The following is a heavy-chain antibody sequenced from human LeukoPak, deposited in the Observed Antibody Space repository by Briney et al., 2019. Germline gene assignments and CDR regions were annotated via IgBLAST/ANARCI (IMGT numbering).Heavy chain of an antibody. CDR2: IKQDGSDK. D-gene: IGHD1-26*01. Sequence: PGGSLRLSCAASGFTFTNYWMSWVRQAPGKGLEWVANIKQDGSDKFYVDSVKGRFTISRDNAKNSLYLQMNSLRSEDTAVYYCARDGSYLSSFDYWGQGTLVTVSS. J-gene: IGHJ4*02. CDR1: GFTFTNYW. V-gene: IGHV3-7*03. CDR3: ARDGSYLSSFDY.